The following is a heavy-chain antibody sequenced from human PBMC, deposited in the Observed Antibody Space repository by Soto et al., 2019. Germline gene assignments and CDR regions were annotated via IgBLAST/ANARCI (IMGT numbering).Heavy chain of an antibody. CDR2: ISGSGTIM. V-gene: IGHV3-48*03. CDR1: GFTLSSYE. CDR3: ARDGLEVAGRDYYYNYAMDV. Sequence: EVQLVESGGGLVQPGGSLRLSCAASGFTLSSYEMNWVRQAPGKGLEWVAYISGSGTIMYYADSVKGRFTISRDNAKNSLYLQMNSLRAEDTAVYYCARDGLEVAGRDYYYNYAMDVWGQGTTVTVSS. D-gene: IGHD6-19*01. J-gene: IGHJ6*02.